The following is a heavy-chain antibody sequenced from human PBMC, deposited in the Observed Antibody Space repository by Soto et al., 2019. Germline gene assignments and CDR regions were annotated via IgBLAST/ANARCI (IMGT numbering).Heavy chain of an antibody. CDR2: IYHSRST. Sequence: LSLTCAVSGGPLRRGGYSWSGIRQPPGKGLEWIGYIYHSRSTYYNPSLKSRVTISVDRSKNQFSLKLSSVTAADTAVYYCARGWGSGSPTYYYYGMDVWGQGTTVTVSS. V-gene: IGHV4-30-2*01. CDR1: GGPLRRGGYS. J-gene: IGHJ6*02. D-gene: IGHD3-10*01. CDR3: ARGWGSGSPTYYYYGMDV.